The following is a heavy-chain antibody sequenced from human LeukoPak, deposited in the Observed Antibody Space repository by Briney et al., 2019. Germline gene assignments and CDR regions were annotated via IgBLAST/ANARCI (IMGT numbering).Heavy chain of an antibody. D-gene: IGHD3-3*01. CDR2: IYYSGST. V-gene: IGHV4-39*07. CDR3: ARAIKGVVILYYYYYMDV. Sequence: SETLSLTCTVSGGSISSSSYYWGWIRQPPGKGLEWIGSIYYSGSTYYNPSLKSRVTISVDTSKNQFSLKLSSVTAADTAVYYCARAIKGVVILYYYYYMDVWGKGTTVIVSS. CDR1: GGSISSSSYY. J-gene: IGHJ6*03.